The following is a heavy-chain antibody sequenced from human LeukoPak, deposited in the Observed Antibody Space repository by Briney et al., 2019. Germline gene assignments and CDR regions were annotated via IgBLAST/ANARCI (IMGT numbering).Heavy chain of an antibody. V-gene: IGHV3-21*01. CDR2: ITSSGTYI. J-gene: IGHJ1*01. CDR1: GFTFNNYN. CDR3: ARGSAMRKYFQH. D-gene: IGHD2-2*01. Sequence: GGSLRLSCATSGFTFNNYNMNWVRQAPGRALEWVSSITSSGTYIFYADSVKGRFTISRDNAKNSLYLQMNSLGPEDTAVYYCARGSAMRKYFQHWGQGTLVTVSS.